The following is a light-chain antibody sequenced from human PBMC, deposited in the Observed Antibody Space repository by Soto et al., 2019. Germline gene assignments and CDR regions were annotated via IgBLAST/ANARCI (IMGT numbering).Light chain of an antibody. CDR3: QSYDSSLSAHVV. Sequence: QSVLTQPPSVYGPPGQRVTISCTASSSNIGAGYDVHWYQQLPGTAPKLLIYGNSNRPSGVPDRFSGSKSGTSASLAITGLQAEDEADYYCQSYDSSLSAHVVFGGGTKVTVL. V-gene: IGLV1-40*01. CDR1: SSNIGAGYD. J-gene: IGLJ2*01. CDR2: GNS.